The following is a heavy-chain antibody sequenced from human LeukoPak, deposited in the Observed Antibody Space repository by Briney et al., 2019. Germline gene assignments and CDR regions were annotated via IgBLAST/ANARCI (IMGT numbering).Heavy chain of an antibody. Sequence: SVKVSCKASGGTFSSYAISWVRQAPEQGLEWMGGIIPIFGTANYAQKFQGRVTITADESTSTAYMELSSLRSEDTAVYYCAKYYYDSSGYEIPDYWGQGTLVTVSS. CDR1: GGTFSSYA. J-gene: IGHJ4*02. D-gene: IGHD3-22*01. CDR3: AKYYYDSSGYEIPDY. CDR2: IIPIFGTA. V-gene: IGHV1-69*01.